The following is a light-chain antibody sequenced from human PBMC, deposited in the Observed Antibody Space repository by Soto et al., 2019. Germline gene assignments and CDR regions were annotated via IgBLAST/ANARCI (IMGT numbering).Light chain of an antibody. J-gene: IGLJ2*01. Sequence: QSVLTQPPSVSAAPRQRVTISCSGSSSNIGNNYVSWYQQFPGTAPKLLIFNSDKRPSGIPDRFSGSKSGTSATLGITGLQTGDEAAYYCATWDSSLSAVVFGGGTKLT. V-gene: IGLV1-51*01. CDR1: SSNIGNNY. CDR2: NSD. CDR3: ATWDSSLSAVV.